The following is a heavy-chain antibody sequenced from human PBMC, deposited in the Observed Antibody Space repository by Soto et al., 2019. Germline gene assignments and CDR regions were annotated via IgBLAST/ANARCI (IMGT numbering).Heavy chain of an antibody. J-gene: IGHJ6*02. V-gene: IGHV1-69*06. CDR2: IIPVFGTA. Sequence: QVQLVQSGAEVKKTGSSVKVSCKASGGTFSSSAISWVRQAPGQGLEWMGAIIPVFGTAHYAQKFQGRVTITADKPTSSAYMELSRLRSEDTAVYYCARERPERGQHVWGQGTTVTVAS. CDR3: ARERPERGQHV. D-gene: IGHD6-25*01. CDR1: GGTFSSSA.